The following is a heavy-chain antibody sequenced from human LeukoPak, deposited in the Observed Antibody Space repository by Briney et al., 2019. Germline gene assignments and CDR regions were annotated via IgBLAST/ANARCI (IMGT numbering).Heavy chain of an antibody. CDR3: AREGGPYRPLDY. CDR2: VNLQGST. Sequence: SESLSLTCGVSGGPITSTNYWTWVRQPPGKGLEWIGEVNLQGSTNYNPSLMGRVAISVDMSENHISLQLTSVTAADTAVYYCAREGGPYRPLDYSGQGTLVTVSS. CDR1: GGPITSTNY. V-gene: IGHV4-4*02. J-gene: IGHJ4*02.